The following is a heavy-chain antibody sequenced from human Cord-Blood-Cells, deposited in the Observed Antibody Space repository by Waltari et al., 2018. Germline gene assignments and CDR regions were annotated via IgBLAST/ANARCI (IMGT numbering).Heavy chain of an antibody. Sequence: QVQLVETGGGVVQPRWSLRLPGVPVGFAFSHYVMHWARQAPGKGLEWVAVISYADSVKGRFTISRDNSKNTLYLQMNSLRAEDTAVYYCARGKGSSSSLRYWYFDLWGRGTLVTVSS. V-gene: IGHV3-30*03. CDR3: ARGKGSSSSLRYWYFDL. CDR1: GFAFSHYV. J-gene: IGHJ2*01. D-gene: IGHD6-6*01. CDR2: ISY.